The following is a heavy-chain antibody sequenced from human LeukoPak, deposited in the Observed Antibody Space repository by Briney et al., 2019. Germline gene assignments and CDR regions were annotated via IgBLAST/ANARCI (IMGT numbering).Heavy chain of an antibody. CDR1: GYSFTSYW. J-gene: IGHJ3*02. V-gene: IGHV5-51*01. Sequence: GGSLKISCKGSGYSFTSYWIGWVRQMPGKGLEWMGIIYPGDSDTRYSPSFQGQVTISADKSISTAYLQWSSLKASDTAMYYCARQSLELELGEDAFDIWGQGTMVTVSS. CDR2: IYPGDSDT. D-gene: IGHD1-7*01. CDR3: ARQSLELELGEDAFDI.